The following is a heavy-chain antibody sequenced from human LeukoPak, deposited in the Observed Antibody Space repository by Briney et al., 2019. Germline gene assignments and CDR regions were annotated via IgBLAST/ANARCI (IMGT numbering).Heavy chain of an antibody. J-gene: IGHJ4*02. CDR3: ARDPLVATAFGY. V-gene: IGHV3-23*01. D-gene: IGHD5-12*01. CDR1: GFTFSSYA. Sequence: GGSLRLSCAASGFTFSSYAMSWVRQAPGKGLEWVSAISGSGGSTYYADSVKGRFTISRDNAKNSLYLQMNSLRAEDTAVYYCARDPLVATAFGYWGQGTLVTVSS. CDR2: ISGSGGST.